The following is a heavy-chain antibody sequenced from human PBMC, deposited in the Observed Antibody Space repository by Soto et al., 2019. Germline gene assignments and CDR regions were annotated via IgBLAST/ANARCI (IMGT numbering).Heavy chain of an antibody. CDR2: IYYSGST. CDR3: ARGELELRVIGAFDI. V-gene: IGHV4-59*01. CDR1: GGSISSYY. D-gene: IGHD1-7*01. J-gene: IGHJ3*02. Sequence: SETLSLTCTVSGGSISSYYWSWIRQPPGKGLEWIGYIYYSGSTNYNPSLKSRVTISVDTSKNQFSLKLSSVTAADTAVYYCARGELELRVIGAFDIWGQGTMVTVSS.